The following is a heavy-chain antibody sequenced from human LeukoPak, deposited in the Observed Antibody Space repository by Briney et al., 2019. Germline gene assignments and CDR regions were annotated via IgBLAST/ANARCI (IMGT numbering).Heavy chain of an antibody. V-gene: IGHV3-30-3*01. CDR1: GFTFSSYA. D-gene: IGHD5-12*01. Sequence: PGGSLRLSCAASGFTFSSYAMHWVRQAPGKGLEWVAVISYDGSNKYYADSVKGRFTISRDNSKNTLYLQMNSLRAEDTAVYYCAGEMLRSAAFDPWGQGTLVTVSS. CDR2: ISYDGSNK. J-gene: IGHJ5*02. CDR3: AGEMLRSAAFDP.